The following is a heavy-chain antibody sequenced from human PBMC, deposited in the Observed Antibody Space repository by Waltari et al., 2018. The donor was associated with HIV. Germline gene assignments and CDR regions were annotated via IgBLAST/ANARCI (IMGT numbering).Heavy chain of an antibody. Sequence: QVHLVESGGDLVKHGGSLRPSCVASGFTFSDYYMTWIRPAPGKRLEGVSYIAVSSDYTNYGDSVKGRFTMSRDDAKKSLFLQMNSLRPEDTAVYYCARVARGLRQGSFDIWGQGTMVTVSS. CDR2: IAVSSDYT. J-gene: IGHJ3*02. V-gene: IGHV3-11*05. D-gene: IGHD4-17*01. CDR1: GFTFSDYY. CDR3: ARVARGLRQGSFDI.